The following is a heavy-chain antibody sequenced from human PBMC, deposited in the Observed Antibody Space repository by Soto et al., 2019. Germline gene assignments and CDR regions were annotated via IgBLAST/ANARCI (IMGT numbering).Heavy chain of an antibody. Sequence: GGSLRLSCAASGFTFRGYAMSWVRQAPGKGLEWVSAISGSGGSTYYADSVKGRFTISRDNSKNTLYLQMNSLRAEDTAVYYCAKSVQAAAYIDYWGQGTLVTVSS. CDR2: ISGSGGST. D-gene: IGHD6-13*01. CDR1: GFTFRGYA. CDR3: AKSVQAAAYIDY. V-gene: IGHV3-23*01. J-gene: IGHJ4*02.